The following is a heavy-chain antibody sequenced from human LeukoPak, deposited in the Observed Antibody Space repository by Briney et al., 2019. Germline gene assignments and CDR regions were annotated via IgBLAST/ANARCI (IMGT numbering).Heavy chain of an antibody. J-gene: IGHJ4*02. V-gene: IGHV3-21*01. D-gene: IGHD6-19*01. CDR1: GFTFSSYW. Sequence: GGSLRLSCAASGFTFSSYWMHWVRQAPGKGLVWVSFISSGSSYIYYADSVKGRFTISRDNAKNSLYLQMNSLRAEDTAVYYCARSVAAVAGHEDYWGQGTLVTVSS. CDR2: ISSGSSYI. CDR3: ARSVAAVAGHEDY.